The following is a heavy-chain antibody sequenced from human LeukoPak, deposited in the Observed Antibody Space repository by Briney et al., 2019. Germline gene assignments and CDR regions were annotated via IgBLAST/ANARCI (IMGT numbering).Heavy chain of an antibody. J-gene: IGHJ6*03. D-gene: IGHD3-22*01. Sequence: ASVKVSCKASGYTFTSYGISWVRQAPGQGLEWMGWISAYNGNTNYAQKLQGRVTMTTDTSTSTAYMELRSLRSDDTAVYYCARVSYYYDSSGYYRWDYYYYYMDVWGKGTTVTVSS. CDR3: ARVSYYYDSSGYYRWDYYYYYMDV. V-gene: IGHV1-18*01. CDR2: ISAYNGNT. CDR1: GYTFTSYG.